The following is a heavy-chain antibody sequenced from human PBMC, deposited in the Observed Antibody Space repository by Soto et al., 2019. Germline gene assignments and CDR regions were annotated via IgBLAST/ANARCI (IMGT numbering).Heavy chain of an antibody. V-gene: IGHV4-59*01. CDR3: ARDLKEYCSDGKCNWFDP. D-gene: IGHD2-15*01. Sequence: SETLSLTCTVSGASISTYYWIWIRQPPGKGLEWIGYISYSGSTNYNPSLKSRVTISFDASKNEISLQVRSATAADAAVYYCARDLKEYCSDGKCNWFDPWGQGTLVTV. J-gene: IGHJ5*02. CDR1: GASISTYY. CDR2: ISYSGST.